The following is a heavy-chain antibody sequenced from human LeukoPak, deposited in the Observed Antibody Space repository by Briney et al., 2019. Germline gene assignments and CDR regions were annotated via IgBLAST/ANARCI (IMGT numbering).Heavy chain of an antibody. V-gene: IGHV1-8*01. CDR1: GYTFTTCD. J-gene: IGHJ4*02. CDR2: MNPNSGNT. D-gene: IGHD6-19*01. Sequence: GASVKVSCKASGYTFTTCDINWVRQATGQGLEWMGWMNPNSGNTVYAQSFQGRVTMTRDTSISTAYMELSNLRSEDTAIYYCTRGSSGRRDYWGQGTLVTVSS. CDR3: TRGSSGRRDY.